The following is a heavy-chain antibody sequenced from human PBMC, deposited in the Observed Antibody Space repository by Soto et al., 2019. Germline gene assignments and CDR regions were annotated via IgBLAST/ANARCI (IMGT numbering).Heavy chain of an antibody. V-gene: IGHV1-18*01. CDR2: ISAYNGNT. CDR1: GYTFTSYG. J-gene: IGHJ5*02. CDR3: ARDRDYGDYVCWFDP. D-gene: IGHD4-17*01. Sequence: QVQLVQSGAEVKKPGASVKVSCKASGYTFTSYGISWVRQAPGQGLEWMGWISAYNGNTNYAQKLPGRVTMTTDTSTSTAYMELRSLRSDDTAVYYCARDRDYGDYVCWFDPWGQGTLVTVSS.